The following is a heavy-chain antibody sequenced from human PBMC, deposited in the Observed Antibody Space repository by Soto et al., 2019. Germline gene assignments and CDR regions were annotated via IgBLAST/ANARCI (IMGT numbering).Heavy chain of an antibody. V-gene: IGHV3-30*18. CDR3: AKDQEVGATTSLADY. CDR1: GFTFSSYG. CDR2: ISYDGSNK. Sequence: QVQLVESGGGVVQPGRSLRLSCAASGFTFSSYGMHWVRQAPGKGLEWVAVISYDGSNKYYADSVKGRFTISRDNSKNTLYLQMNSLRAEDTAVYYCAKDQEVGATTSLADYWGQGTLVTVSS. J-gene: IGHJ4*02. D-gene: IGHD1-26*01.